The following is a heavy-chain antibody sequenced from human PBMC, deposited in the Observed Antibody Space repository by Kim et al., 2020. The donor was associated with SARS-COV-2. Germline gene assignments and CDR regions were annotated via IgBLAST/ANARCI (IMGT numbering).Heavy chain of an antibody. CDR3: ATLFSYGIDY. V-gene: IGHV1-2*06. CDR2: INPNSGGT. D-gene: IGHD5-18*01. J-gene: IGHJ4*02. CDR1: GYTFTGYY. Sequence: ASVKVSCKASGYTFTGYYMHWVRQAPGQGLEWMGRINPNSGGTNFAQKFQGRVTITRDTSISPAYMELSRLIFDDTAVFFFATLFSYGIDYWGQGNPVTV.